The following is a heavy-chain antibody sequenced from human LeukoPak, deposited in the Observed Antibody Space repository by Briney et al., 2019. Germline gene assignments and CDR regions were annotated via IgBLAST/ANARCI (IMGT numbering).Heavy chain of an antibody. CDR2: IYYSGST. J-gene: IGHJ3*02. CDR1: GGSISSYY. CDR3: ARSLGDSMVPVVTAI. V-gene: IGHV4-59*08. D-gene: IGHD3-10*01. Sequence: PSETLSLTCTVSGGSISSYYWSWIRQPPGKGLEWIGYIYYSGSTNYNPSLKSRVTISVDTSKNQFSLKLSSVTAADTAVYYCARSLGDSMVPVVTAIWGQGTMVTVSS.